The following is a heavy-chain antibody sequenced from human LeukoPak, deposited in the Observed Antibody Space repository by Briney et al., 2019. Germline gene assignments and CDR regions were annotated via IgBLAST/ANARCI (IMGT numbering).Heavy chain of an antibody. CDR1: GYTFTSYD. J-gene: IGHJ4*02. CDR2: MSPNSGNT. Sequence: ASVKVSCKASGYTFTSYDINWVRQATGQGLEWMGWMSPNSGNTGYAQKFQGRVTMTRDTSIGTAYMELSSLGFEDTAVYFCARNLYGTGKFDYWGQGTLVTVSS. V-gene: IGHV1-8*01. D-gene: IGHD3-16*01. CDR3: ARNLYGTGKFDY.